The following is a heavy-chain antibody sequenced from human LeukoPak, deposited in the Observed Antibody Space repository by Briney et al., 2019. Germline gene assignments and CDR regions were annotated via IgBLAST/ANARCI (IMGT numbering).Heavy chain of an antibody. Sequence: GGSLRLSCAASGFTFSDHYMDWVRQAPGKGLEWVGRTRNKANNYTTEYAASVKGRFTISRDDSKNSLYLQMNSLRAEDTAVYYCARDHYYGSGHMDVWGKGTTVTISS. V-gene: IGHV3-72*01. CDR3: ARDHYYGSGHMDV. J-gene: IGHJ6*03. CDR1: GFTFSDHY. CDR2: TRNKANNYTT. D-gene: IGHD3-10*01.